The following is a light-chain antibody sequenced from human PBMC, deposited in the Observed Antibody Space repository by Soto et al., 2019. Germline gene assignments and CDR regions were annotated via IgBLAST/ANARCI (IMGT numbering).Light chain of an antibody. CDR2: GAY. V-gene: IGKV3-20*01. J-gene: IGKJ1*01. CDR1: QSVSSSY. CDR3: QQYGSSYGT. Sequence: EIVLTQSPGTLSLSPGERATLSCRASQSVSSSYLAWYQQKPGQAPRLLIYGAYSRATGIPDRFSGSGSGTAFTLTISRLEPEDFAVYYCQQYGSSYGTFGQGTKVEIK.